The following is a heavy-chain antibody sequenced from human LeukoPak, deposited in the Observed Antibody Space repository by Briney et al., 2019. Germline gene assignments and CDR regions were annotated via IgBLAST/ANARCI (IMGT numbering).Heavy chain of an antibody. CDR1: GGSISSSSYY. J-gene: IGHJ4*02. CDR3: ARDRVGDYGDYGTDY. CDR2: IYYSGST. V-gene: IGHV4-39*07. D-gene: IGHD4-17*01. Sequence: PSETLSLTCTVSGGSISSSSYYWGWIRQPPGKGLEWIGSIYYSGSTYYNPSLKSRVTISVDTSKNQFSLKLSSVTAADTAVYYCARDRVGDYGDYGTDYWGQGTLVTVSS.